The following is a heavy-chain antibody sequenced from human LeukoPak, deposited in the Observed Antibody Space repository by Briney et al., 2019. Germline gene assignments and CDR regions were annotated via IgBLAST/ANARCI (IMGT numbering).Heavy chain of an antibody. Sequence: ASVMVSCKASGYTFTSYGISWVRQAPGQGLEWMGWISAYNGNTNYAQKLQGRVTMTTDTSTSTAYLEVSSLRPEDMAVYYCARERGIRDAFDFWGQGTMVTVSS. CDR3: ARERGIRDAFDF. CDR2: ISAYNGNT. CDR1: GYTFTSYG. J-gene: IGHJ3*01. D-gene: IGHD1-14*01. V-gene: IGHV1-18*03.